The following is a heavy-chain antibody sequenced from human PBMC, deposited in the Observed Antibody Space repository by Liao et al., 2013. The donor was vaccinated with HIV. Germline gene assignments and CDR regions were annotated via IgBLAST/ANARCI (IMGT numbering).Heavy chain of an antibody. CDR3: ARGRIAARHHY. CDR2: IYTGMSTTGTT. CDR1: GGSFSGYY. J-gene: IGHJ4*02. D-gene: IGHD6-6*01. Sequence: QVRLHQSNTGLVRPSETLSLTCAVYGGSFSGYYWTWIRQPAGKGLEWIGHIYTGMSTTGTTNYNPSLKSRVSLSVDTSKNQFSLKLSSVTAADTAVYYCARGRIAARHHYWGQGTLVTVSS. V-gene: IGHV4-59*10.